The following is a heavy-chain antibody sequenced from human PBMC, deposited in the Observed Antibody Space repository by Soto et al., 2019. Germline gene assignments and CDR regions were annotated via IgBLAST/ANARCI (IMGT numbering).Heavy chain of an antibody. V-gene: IGHV1-18*01. CDR3: ASSTRTVTTLVSYYGMDV. D-gene: IGHD4-4*01. CDR2: ISAYNGNT. CDR1: GYTFTSYG. Sequence: QVQLVQSGAEVKKPGASVKVSCKASGYTFTSYGISWVRQAPGQGLEWMGWISAYNGNTNYAQKLQGRVTMTTDTSTSTAYMELRSLRSDDTAVYYCASSTRTVTTLVSYYGMDVWGQGTTVTVSS. J-gene: IGHJ6*02.